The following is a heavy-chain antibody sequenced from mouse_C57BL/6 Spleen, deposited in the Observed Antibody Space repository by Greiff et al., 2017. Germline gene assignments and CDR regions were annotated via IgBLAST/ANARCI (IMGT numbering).Heavy chain of an antibody. Sequence: QVQLQQPGAELVKPGASVKVSCKASGYTFTSYWMHWVKQRPGQGLEWIGRLHPSDSDTNYNQKFKGKATLAVDKSSSTAYMQLSSLTSADSAVYYCAYDYNGWFAYWGQGTLVTVSA. CDR1: GYTFTSYW. D-gene: IGHD2-4*01. CDR3: AYDYNGWFAY. V-gene: IGHV1-74*01. CDR2: LHPSDSDT. J-gene: IGHJ3*01.